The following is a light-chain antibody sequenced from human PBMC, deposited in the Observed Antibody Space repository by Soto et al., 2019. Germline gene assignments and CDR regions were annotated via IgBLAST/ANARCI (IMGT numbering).Light chain of an antibody. J-gene: IGKJ1*01. CDR2: GAS. CDR3: QQYNNWPLT. V-gene: IGKV3-15*01. Sequence: EIVMTQSPATLSVSPGERATLSCRASQSVSSNLAWYQQKPGQAPRLLINGASTRATGIPARFSGSGSGTEFTLTISSLQSEDFAVYYCQQYNNWPLTFGQGTKWIS. CDR1: QSVSSN.